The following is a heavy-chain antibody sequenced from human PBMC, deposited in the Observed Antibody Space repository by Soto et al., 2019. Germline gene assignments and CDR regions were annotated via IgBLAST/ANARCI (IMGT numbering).Heavy chain of an antibody. V-gene: IGHV4-59*08. D-gene: IGHD2-21*02. J-gene: IGHJ5*02. CDR3: GRGGVMVTDNWLDP. CDR1: NDSISNYY. CDR2: ISYLGTT. Sequence: QVHLHESGPGLVKPSETLSLTCTVSNDSISNYYWNWIRQSPGKGLEWIGYISYLGTTNYNPSLKSRVAMSLDTSKEQFSLTLSSVTAADTAVYFWGRGGVMVTDNWLDPWGQGTLVTVSS.